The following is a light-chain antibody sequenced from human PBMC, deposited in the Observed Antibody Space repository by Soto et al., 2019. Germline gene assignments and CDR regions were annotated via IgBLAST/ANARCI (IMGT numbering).Light chain of an antibody. Sequence: QSVLTQPPSVSGAPGQRVTISCTGSSSNIGAGYNYVAWYQHHPGKAPKVMIYDVSNRPSGVSNRFSGSKSGNTASLTISGLQAEDEADYYCSSYTSTSTLVIFGGGTKLTVL. CDR2: DVS. V-gene: IGLV2-14*03. CDR3: SSYTSTSTLVI. J-gene: IGLJ2*01. CDR1: SSNIGAGYNY.